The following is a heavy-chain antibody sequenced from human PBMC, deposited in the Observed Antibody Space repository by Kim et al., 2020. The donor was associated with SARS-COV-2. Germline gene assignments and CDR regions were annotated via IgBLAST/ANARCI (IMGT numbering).Heavy chain of an antibody. CDR1: GGSISSGSYY. D-gene: IGHD2-8*01. Sequence: SETLSLTCTVSGGSISSGSYYWSWIRQPAGKGLEWIGRIYTSGSTNYNPSLKSRVTISVDTSKNQFSLKLSSVTAADTAVYYCARDGSNYYYYGMDVWGQGTTVTVSS. V-gene: IGHV4-61*02. CDR2: IYTSGST. J-gene: IGHJ6*02. CDR3: ARDGSNYYYYGMDV.